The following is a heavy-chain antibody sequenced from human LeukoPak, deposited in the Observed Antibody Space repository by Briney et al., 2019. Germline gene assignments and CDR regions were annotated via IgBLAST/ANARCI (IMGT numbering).Heavy chain of an antibody. CDR1: GFTFSSYE. V-gene: IGHV3-48*03. CDR3: ARGDIVVVPAANHYYYYGMDV. D-gene: IGHD2-2*01. CDR2: ISSSGSTI. Sequence: PGGSLRLSCAASGFTFSSYEMNWVRRAPGKGLEWVSYISSSGSTIYYADSVKGRFTISRDNAKNSLYLQMNSLRAEDTAVYYCARGDIVVVPAANHYYYYGMDVWGQGTTVTVSS. J-gene: IGHJ6*02.